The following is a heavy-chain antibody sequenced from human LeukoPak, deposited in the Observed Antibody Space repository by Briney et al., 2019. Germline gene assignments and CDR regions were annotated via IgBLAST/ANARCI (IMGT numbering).Heavy chain of an antibody. CDR1: GFTLSSFW. V-gene: IGHV3-7*01. CDR2: IRQDGNEK. CDR3: ARDLSSSSFDY. D-gene: IGHD6-6*01. J-gene: IGHJ4*02. Sequence: GGSLRLSCAASGFTLSSFWMTWVRQAPGKGLEWVANIRQDGNEKFYVDSVKGRFTISRDNAKNTLYLQMNSLRAEDTAVYYCARDLSSSSFDYWGQGTLVTVSS.